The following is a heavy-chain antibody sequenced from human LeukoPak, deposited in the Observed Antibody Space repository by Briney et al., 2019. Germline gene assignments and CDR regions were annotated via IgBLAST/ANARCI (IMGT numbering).Heavy chain of an antibody. CDR2: IFYSGGT. Sequence: SETLSLTCTVSGGSISSSSRYWGWIRQPPGKGLEWIGSIFYSGGTYYNPSLKSRVSISVDTSKNQFSLNLSSVTAADTAVYYCARGLLRGYYYYYMDVWGKGTTVTVSS. CDR1: GGSISSSSRY. V-gene: IGHV4-39*07. D-gene: IGHD3-16*01. J-gene: IGHJ6*03. CDR3: ARGLLRGYYYYYMDV.